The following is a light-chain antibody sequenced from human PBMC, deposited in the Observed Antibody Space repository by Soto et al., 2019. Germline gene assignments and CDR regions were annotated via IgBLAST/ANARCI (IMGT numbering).Light chain of an antibody. CDR3: AARDDSLSGHWV. Sequence: QSVLTQPPSASGTPGQRVTISCSGSSSNIGSEYVVWYRHLPGTAPKLLIYRNNQRPSGVPDRFAGSKSGTSASLAISGLRSEDEADYYCAARDDSLSGHWVFGGGTKVTVL. J-gene: IGLJ3*02. CDR2: RNN. CDR1: SSNIGSEY. V-gene: IGLV1-47*01.